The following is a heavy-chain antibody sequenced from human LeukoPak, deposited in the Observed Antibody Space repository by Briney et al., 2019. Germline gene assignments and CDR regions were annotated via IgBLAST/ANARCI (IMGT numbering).Heavy chain of an antibody. CDR1: GFTFSNAW. D-gene: IGHD2-8*01. CDR3: ARDNGY. CDR2: IYSGGST. J-gene: IGHJ4*02. Sequence: GGSLRLSCAASGFTFSNAWMSWVRQAPGKGLEWVSVIYSGGSTYYAGSVKGRFTISRDNSKNTLYLQMNSLRAEDTAVYYCARDNGYWGQGTLVTVSS. V-gene: IGHV3-66*01.